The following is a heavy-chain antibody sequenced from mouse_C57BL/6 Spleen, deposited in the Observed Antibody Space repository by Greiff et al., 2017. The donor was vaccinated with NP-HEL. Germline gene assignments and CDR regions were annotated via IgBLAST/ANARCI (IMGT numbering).Heavy chain of an antibody. V-gene: IGHV1-50*01. D-gene: IGHD2-1*01. J-gene: IGHJ2*01. Sequence: QVQLQQPGAELVRPGTSVKLSCKASGYTFTSYWMQWVKQRPGQGLEWIGEIDPSDSYTNYNQKFKGKATLTVDTSSSTAYMQLSSLTSEDSAVYYCAALYGNYYFDYWGQGTTLTVSS. CDR3: AALYGNYYFDY. CDR1: GYTFTSYW. CDR2: IDPSDSYT.